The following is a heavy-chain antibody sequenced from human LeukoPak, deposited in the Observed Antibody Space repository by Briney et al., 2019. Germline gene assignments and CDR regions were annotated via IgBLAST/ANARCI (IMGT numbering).Heavy chain of an antibody. Sequence: SETLSLTCAVYGWSFSGYYWSWIGRPPGRGLEGIGEIKHSGSTNYNPSLKSRVTISVDTSKNQFSLKLSSVTAADTAVYYCARGLSHPIVAYDYWGQGTLVTVSS. CDR3: ARGLSHPIVAYDY. V-gene: IGHV4-34*01. CDR1: GWSFSGYY. CDR2: IKHSGST. D-gene: IGHD2/OR15-2a*01. J-gene: IGHJ4*02.